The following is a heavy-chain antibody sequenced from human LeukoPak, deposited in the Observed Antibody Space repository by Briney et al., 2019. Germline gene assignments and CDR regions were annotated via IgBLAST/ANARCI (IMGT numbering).Heavy chain of an antibody. CDR1: GGSFSGYY. Sequence: SETLSLTCAVYGGSFSGYYWSWIRQPPGKGLEWIGEINHSGSTNYNPSLKSRVTISVDTSKNHFSLKLSSVTAADTAVYYCARGRHYYGSGSYYWWGQGTLVTVSS. CDR2: INHSGST. V-gene: IGHV4-34*01. CDR3: ARGRHYYGSGSYYW. J-gene: IGHJ4*02. D-gene: IGHD3-10*01.